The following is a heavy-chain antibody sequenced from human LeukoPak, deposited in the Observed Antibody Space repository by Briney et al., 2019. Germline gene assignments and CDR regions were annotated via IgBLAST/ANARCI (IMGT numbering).Heavy chain of an antibody. CDR3: ARDGHLRGYSYGSVYYYYYMDV. CDR1: GFTFSGSA. V-gene: IGHV3-73*01. D-gene: IGHD5-18*01. CDR2: IRSKANSYAT. Sequence: GGSLRLSCAASGFTFSGSAMHWVCQASGKRLEWVGRIRSKANSYATAYVASVKGRFTISRDNAKNSLYLQMNSLRAEDTAVYYCARDGHLRGYSYGSVYYYYYMDVWGKGTTVTVSS. J-gene: IGHJ6*03.